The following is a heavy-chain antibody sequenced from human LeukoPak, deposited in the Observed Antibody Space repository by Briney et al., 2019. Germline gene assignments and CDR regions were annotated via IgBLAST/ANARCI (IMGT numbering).Heavy chain of an antibody. D-gene: IGHD3-10*01. V-gene: IGHV3-49*04. Sequence: PGRSLRLSCTASGFTFGDYVMSWVRQAPGKGLEWVGFIRSRAYGGTTKNAASVKGRFTISRDDSRSIAYLQMNSLKTEDTAVYYCTTDLGFEPDQGWFGELSNDYWGQGTLVTVSS. CDR3: TTDLGFEPDQGWFGELSNDY. J-gene: IGHJ4*02. CDR2: IRSRAYGGTT. CDR1: GFTFGDYV.